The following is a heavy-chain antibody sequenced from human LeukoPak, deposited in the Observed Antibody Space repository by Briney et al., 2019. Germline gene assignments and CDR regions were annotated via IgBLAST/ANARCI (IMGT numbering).Heavy chain of an antibody. CDR3: SNGIYSSSY. D-gene: IGHD6-6*01. V-gene: IGHV3-7*01. CDR1: GFTFSSYA. Sequence: GGSLRLSCAAPGFTFSSYAMSWVRQAPGKGLEWVANIDQDGSEQYYLDSVEGRFTISRDNAKNSLYLQMDNLRAEDTAVYYCSNGIYSSSYWGRGTLVTVSS. J-gene: IGHJ4*02. CDR2: IDQDGSEQ.